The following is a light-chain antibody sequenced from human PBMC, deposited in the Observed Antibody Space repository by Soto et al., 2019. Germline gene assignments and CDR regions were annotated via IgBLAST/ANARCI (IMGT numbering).Light chain of an antibody. CDR1: RSVSDTL. CDR3: QQYGGSTLYS. CDR2: GTS. J-gene: IGKJ2*01. V-gene: IGKV3-20*01. Sequence: EIVLTQSPGTLSLSPGERATLSCRADRSVSDTLLTWFQQKPGQAPRLLIFGTSNRAPGIPDRFSGSGSGTDFTLTISRLDPEDFAVYFCQQYGGSTLYSFGPGTKVDIK.